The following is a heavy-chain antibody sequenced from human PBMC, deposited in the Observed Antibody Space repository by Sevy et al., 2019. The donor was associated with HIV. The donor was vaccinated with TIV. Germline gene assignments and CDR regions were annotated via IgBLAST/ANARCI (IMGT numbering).Heavy chain of an antibody. CDR1: GYTFTAYH. Sequence: ASVKVSCKTSGYTFTAYHMHWMRQAPGQVLEWMGWVYPNSGDTEYAQKFQGRVTMTTDTSINTVYMELSGLRSDDTAMYYCSRETWYFANWGQGTLVTVSS. CDR2: VYPNSGDT. V-gene: IGHV1-2*02. CDR3: SRETWYFAN. J-gene: IGHJ4*02. D-gene: IGHD6-13*01.